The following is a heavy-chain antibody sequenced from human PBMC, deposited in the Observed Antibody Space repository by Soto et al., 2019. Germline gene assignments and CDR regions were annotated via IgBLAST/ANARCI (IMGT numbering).Heavy chain of an antibody. CDR2: ISYDGSNK. CDR3: ARYSGKYQGPIDY. CDR1: GFTFSHYG. V-gene: IGHV3-30*03. Sequence: QVQLVESGGGVVQPGRSLRLCCAASGFTFSHYGIHWVRQAPGKGLEWLAVISYDGSNKHYADSVKGRFTVSRDNSKNTLFLQMNSLRAEDTAVDFCARYSGKYQGPIDYWGQGTLVTVSS. J-gene: IGHJ4*02. D-gene: IGHD2-2*01.